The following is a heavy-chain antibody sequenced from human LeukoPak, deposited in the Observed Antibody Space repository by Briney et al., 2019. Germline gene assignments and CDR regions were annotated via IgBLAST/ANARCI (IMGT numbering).Heavy chain of an antibody. D-gene: IGHD3-22*01. CDR3: ARGTYYYDSSGYL. CDR1: GGSISSGDYY. CDR2: IYYSGST. Sequence: SETLSLTCTVSGGSISSGDYYWSWIRQPPGKGLEWIGYIYYSGSTYYNPSLKSRVTISVDTSKNQFSLKLSSVTAADTAVYYCARGTYYYDSSGYLWGQGTLVTVSS. J-gene: IGHJ4*02. V-gene: IGHV4-30-4*01.